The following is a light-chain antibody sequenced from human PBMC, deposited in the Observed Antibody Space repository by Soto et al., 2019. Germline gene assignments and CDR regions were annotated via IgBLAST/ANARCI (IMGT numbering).Light chain of an antibody. CDR1: QSVRSSY. CDR3: QQLGTSPRT. Sequence: EIVLTQSPGTLSLSPGERATLSCRASQSVRSSYLAWYKQKLGQAPRLPIYGVANRSTGIPDRFSGSGSGTDITLTISRRESEDFAVYYCQQLGTSPRTFGQGTKVDI. V-gene: IGKV3-20*01. J-gene: IGKJ1*01. CDR2: GVA.